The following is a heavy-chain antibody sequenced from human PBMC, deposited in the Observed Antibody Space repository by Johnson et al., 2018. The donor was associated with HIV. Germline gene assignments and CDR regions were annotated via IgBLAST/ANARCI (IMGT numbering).Heavy chain of an antibody. CDR3: GRDLRLGSIDAFDV. D-gene: IGHD3-10*01. V-gene: IGHV3-7*05. J-gene: IGHJ3*01. Sequence: VQLVESGGGVVQPGGSLRLSCAASGFNFNTYWMSWVRQAPGKGLEWVANINQDATEKYYVDSVKGRFTISRDNAKKSLHLQMNSLRAEDTAVYYCGRDLRLGSIDAFDVWGPGTMVTVSS. CDR2: INQDATEK. CDR1: GFNFNTYW.